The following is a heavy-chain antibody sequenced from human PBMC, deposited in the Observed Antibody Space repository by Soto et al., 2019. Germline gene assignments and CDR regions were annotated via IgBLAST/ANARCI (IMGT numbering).Heavy chain of an antibody. Sequence: SETLSLTCTVSGDSISSYYWSWIRQPPGKGLEWIGYIYYSGSTNYNPSLKSRVTISVDTSKNQFSLKLSSVTAADTAVYYCARARRDGYNDYWGQGTLVTVSS. V-gene: IGHV4-59*01. CDR1: GDSISSYY. J-gene: IGHJ4*02. CDR3: ARARRDGYNDY. CDR2: IYYSGST. D-gene: IGHD5-12*01.